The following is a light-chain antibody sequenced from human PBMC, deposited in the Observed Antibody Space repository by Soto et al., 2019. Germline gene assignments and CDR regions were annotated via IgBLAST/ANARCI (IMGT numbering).Light chain of an antibody. CDR3: QQSCSTPLT. V-gene: IGKV1-39*01. CDR1: QSISSY. J-gene: IGKJ4*01. Sequence: DIQMTQSPSSLSASVGDRVTITCRASQSISSYLNWYQQKPGKAPKLLIYAASSLQSVGPSRFSGSGSGTDFTLTISSLQPEDFATYYCQQSCSTPLTFGGGTKVEIK. CDR2: AAS.